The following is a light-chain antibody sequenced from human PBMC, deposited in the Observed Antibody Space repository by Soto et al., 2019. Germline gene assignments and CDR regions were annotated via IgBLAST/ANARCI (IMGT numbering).Light chain of an antibody. V-gene: IGLV2-14*01. CDR2: EVT. CDR3: SSYTTNNTLV. J-gene: IGLJ1*01. Sequence: QSALTQPASVSGSPGQSITISCTGTSSDVADYKYVSWYQQHPGKAHKAVIAEVTKRPSGVSDRFSGSKSGNTASLTISGLQAEDEADYYCSSYTTNNTLVFGTGTKLTVL. CDR1: SSDVADYKY.